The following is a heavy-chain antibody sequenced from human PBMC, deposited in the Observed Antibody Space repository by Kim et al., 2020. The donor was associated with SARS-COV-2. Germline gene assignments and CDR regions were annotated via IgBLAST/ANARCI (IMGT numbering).Heavy chain of an antibody. J-gene: IGHJ4*02. D-gene: IGHD1-26*01. CDR2: ISSSSSYI. V-gene: IGHV3-21*01. CDR1: GFTFSSYS. CDR3: ASMGAICCGSYPGGY. Sequence: GGSLRLSCAASGFTFSSYSMNWVRQAPGKGLEWVSSISSSSSYIYYADSVKGRFTISRDNAKNSLYLQMNSLRAEDTAVYYCASMGAICCGSYPGGYWGQGTLVTVSS.